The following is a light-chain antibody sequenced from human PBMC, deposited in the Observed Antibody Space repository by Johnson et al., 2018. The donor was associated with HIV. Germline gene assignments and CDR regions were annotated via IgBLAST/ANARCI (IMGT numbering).Light chain of an antibody. J-gene: IGLJ1*01. Sequence: QSMLTQPPSVSAAPGQKVTISCSGSSSNIGRNYVSWHQQLPGTAPKILIYENDKRPSGIPDRFSGSKSGTSATLGITGLQTGDEVDYYSGTWDTSLSAGGGFGTGTKVTVL. CDR3: GTWDTSLSAGGG. CDR1: SSNIGRNY. CDR2: END. V-gene: IGLV1-51*02.